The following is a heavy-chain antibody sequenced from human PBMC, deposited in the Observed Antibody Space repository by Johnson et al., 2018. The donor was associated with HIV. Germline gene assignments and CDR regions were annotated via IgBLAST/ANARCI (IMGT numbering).Heavy chain of an antibody. CDR3: AKDNGIAGTSGDAFDI. CDR2: IKQDGSEK. CDR1: GFTFSSYW. V-gene: IGHV3-7*03. D-gene: IGHD6-13*01. Sequence: VQLVESGGGLVQPGGSLRLSCAASGFTFSSYWMSWVRQAPGKGLEWVANIKQDGSEKYYVDSVKGRFTISRDNAKNSLYLQMNSLRAEDTALYLCAKDNGIAGTSGDAFDIWGQGTMVTVSS. J-gene: IGHJ3*02.